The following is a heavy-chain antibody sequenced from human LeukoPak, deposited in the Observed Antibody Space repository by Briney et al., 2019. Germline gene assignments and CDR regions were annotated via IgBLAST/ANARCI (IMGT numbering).Heavy chain of an antibody. CDR1: GFTFSGYD. J-gene: IGHJ4*02. Sequence: GGSLRLSCAASGFTFSGYDMSWVRQAPGKGLEWVSALSGSDGSAHYADSVKGRFTISRDNSKNTLYLQMNSLRAEDTAVYYCAKKVGATRYWGQGTLVTVSS. D-gene: IGHD1-26*01. V-gene: IGHV3-23*01. CDR2: LSGSDGSA. CDR3: AKKVGATRY.